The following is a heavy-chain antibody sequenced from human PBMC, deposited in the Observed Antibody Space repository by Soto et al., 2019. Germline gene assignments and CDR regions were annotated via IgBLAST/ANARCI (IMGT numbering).Heavy chain of an antibody. CDR3: ASTPWIQLWEDYYGMDV. D-gene: IGHD5-18*01. J-gene: IGHJ6*02. Sequence: SETLSLTCTVFGGSISSGDYYWNWIRQPPGKGLEWIGSIYYSGSTYYNPSLKSRVTISVDTSKNQFSLKLSSVTAADTAVYYCASTPWIQLWEDYYGMDVWGQGTTVTVSS. CDR2: IYYSGST. CDR1: GGSISSGDYY. V-gene: IGHV4-39*01.